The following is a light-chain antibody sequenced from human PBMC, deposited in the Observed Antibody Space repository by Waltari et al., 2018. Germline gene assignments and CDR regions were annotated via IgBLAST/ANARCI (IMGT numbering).Light chain of an antibody. V-gene: IGKV1-39*01. CDR3: QQSYSTWT. CDR2: VAS. J-gene: IGKJ1*01. CDR1: QGINTN. Sequence: IRITQSPSSLSASTGDRVTITCRASQGINTNLNWDQQKPGKAPKLLIYVASSLQSGVPSRFSGTGSGTDFTLTINSLQPEDFATYYCQQSYSTWTFGQGTKVEIK.